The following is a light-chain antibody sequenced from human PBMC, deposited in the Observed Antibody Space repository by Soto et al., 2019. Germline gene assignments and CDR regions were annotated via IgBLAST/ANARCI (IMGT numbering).Light chain of an antibody. J-gene: IGKJ5*01. CDR2: DTS. CDR3: QQRSNWPAMIT. V-gene: IGKV3-11*01. Sequence: EIVLTQCPATLSLSPGERATLPCRASQSVSSALAWYLQKPGQAPRLLIYDTSTKAAGIPVRFSGSGSGTDFTLTISSLEPEDFAVYYCQQRSNWPAMITFGRGTRLEIK. CDR1: QSVSSA.